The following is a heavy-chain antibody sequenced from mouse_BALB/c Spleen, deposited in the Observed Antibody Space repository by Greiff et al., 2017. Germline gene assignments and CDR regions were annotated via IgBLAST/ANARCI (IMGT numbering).Heavy chain of an antibody. CDR2: INSNGGST. V-gene: IGHV5-6-2*01. Sequence: EVKLVESGGGLVKLGGSLKLSCAASGFTFSSYYMSWVRQTPEKRLELVAAINSNGGSTYYPDTVKGRFTISRDNAKNTLYLQMSSLKSEDTALYYCARHGYYRYDVYAMDYWGQGTSVTVSS. CDR3: ARHGYYRYDVYAMDY. CDR1: GFTFSSYY. J-gene: IGHJ4*01. D-gene: IGHD2-14*01.